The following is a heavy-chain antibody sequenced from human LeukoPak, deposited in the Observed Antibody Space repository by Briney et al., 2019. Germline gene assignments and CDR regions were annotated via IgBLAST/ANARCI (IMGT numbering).Heavy chain of an antibody. J-gene: IGHJ4*02. CDR3: ARVRHSSSSFDY. V-gene: IGHV1-69*05. CDR1: GGTFSSYA. D-gene: IGHD6-13*01. Sequence: SVKVSCKASGGTFSSYAISWVRQAPGQGLEWMGGIIPIFGTANYAQKLQGRVTMTTDTSTSTAYMELRSLRSDDTAVYYCARVRHSSSSFDYWGQGTLVTVSS. CDR2: IIPIFGTA.